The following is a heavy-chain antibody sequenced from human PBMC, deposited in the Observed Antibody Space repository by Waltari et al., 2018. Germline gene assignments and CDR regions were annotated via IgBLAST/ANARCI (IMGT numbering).Heavy chain of an antibody. CDR1: GGSISSSSYY. CDR2: IYYSGGT. Sequence: QLQLQESGPGLVKPSETLSLTCTVSGGSISSSSYYWGWIRQPPGKGLEWIGSIYYSGGTYYNPSLKSRVTISVDTSKNQFSLKLSSVTAADTAVYYCARVPGRERKFDYWGQGTLVTVSS. V-gene: IGHV4-39*07. J-gene: IGHJ4*02. CDR3: ARVPGRERKFDY.